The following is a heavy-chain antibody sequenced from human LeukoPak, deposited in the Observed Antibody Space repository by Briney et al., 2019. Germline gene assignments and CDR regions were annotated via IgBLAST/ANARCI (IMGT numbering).Heavy chain of an antibody. CDR1: GFTFSSYG. Sequence: GGSLRLSCAASGFTFSSYGMNWVRQAPGKGLEWVAIIWYDGSNAYYADSVKGRFTISRDSSKNTMYLQINSLRAEDTAVYFCGRELSSWFIDYWGQGTLVTVSS. J-gene: IGHJ4*02. V-gene: IGHV3-33*01. D-gene: IGHD2-2*01. CDR2: IWYDGSNA. CDR3: GRELSSWFIDY.